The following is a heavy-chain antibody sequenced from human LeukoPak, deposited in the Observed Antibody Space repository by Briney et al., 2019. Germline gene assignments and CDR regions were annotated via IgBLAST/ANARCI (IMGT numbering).Heavy chain of an antibody. D-gene: IGHD2-15*01. CDR3: ARGRITGSLFGMDV. Sequence: PGGSLRLSCAASGFTYSMYWMTWVRQAPGKGLEWVANIKQDGSQKYYADSVEGRLTISRDNARNSLFLQMNSLRAGDTAVYYCARGRITGSLFGMDVWGQGTTVTVSS. CDR2: IKQDGSQK. J-gene: IGHJ6*02. CDR1: GFTYSMYW. V-gene: IGHV3-7*01.